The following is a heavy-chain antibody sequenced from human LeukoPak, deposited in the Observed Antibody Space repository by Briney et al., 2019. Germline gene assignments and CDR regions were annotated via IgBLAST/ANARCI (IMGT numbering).Heavy chain of an antibody. CDR3: GGGGYSSYDFLGYVDY. Sequence: GASVKLSCKAAGSTFTSYGISWVRQAPGQGLEWMGGISAYNGNTDYAQKLPGRVNMTTDTSTSTAYMELRSLRSDDAAVYYCGGGGYSSYDFLGYVDYWGQGTLVTVSS. V-gene: IGHV1-18*01. CDR1: GSTFTSYG. J-gene: IGHJ4*02. CDR2: ISAYNGNT. D-gene: IGHD5-12*01.